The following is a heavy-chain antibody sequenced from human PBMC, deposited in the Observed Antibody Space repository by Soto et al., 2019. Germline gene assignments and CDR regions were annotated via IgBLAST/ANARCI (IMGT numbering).Heavy chain of an antibody. V-gene: IGHV4-34*01. CDR2: INHSGST. Sequence: ETLSLTCAVYGGSFSGYYWSWIRQPPGKGLEWIGEINHSGSTNYNPSLKSRVTISVDTSKNQFSLKLSSVTAADTAVYYCARPGVLAAAGFLEDYGMDVWGQGTTVTVSS. D-gene: IGHD6-13*01. J-gene: IGHJ6*02. CDR1: GGSFSGYY. CDR3: ARPGVLAAAGFLEDYGMDV.